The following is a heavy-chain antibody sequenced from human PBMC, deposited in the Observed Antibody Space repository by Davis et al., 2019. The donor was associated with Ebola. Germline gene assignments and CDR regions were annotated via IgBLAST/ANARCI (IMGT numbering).Heavy chain of an antibody. Sequence: KVSCKGSGYSFTSYWISWVRQMPGKGLEWMGRIDPSDSYTNYSPSFQGHVTILADKSISTAYLQWSSLKASDTAMYYCAGQNYYYYGMDVWGQGTTVTVSS. CDR3: AGQNYYYYGMDV. V-gene: IGHV5-10-1*01. CDR1: GYSFTSYW. CDR2: IDPSDSYT. J-gene: IGHJ6*02.